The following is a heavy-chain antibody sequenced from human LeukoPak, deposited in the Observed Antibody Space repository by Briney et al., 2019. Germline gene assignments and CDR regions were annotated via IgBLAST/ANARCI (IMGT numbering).Heavy chain of an antibody. D-gene: IGHD2-2*01. CDR1: GGSVSSGSYC. V-gene: IGHV4-61*01. J-gene: IGHJ3*02. CDR3: ARGVLWRAFDI. Sequence: SETLSLTCTVSGGSVSSGSYCWSWIRQPPGKGLEWIGYIYYSGSTNYNPSLKSRVTISVDTSKNQFSLKLSSVTAADTAVYYCARGVLWRAFDIWGQGTMVTVSS. CDR2: IYYSGST.